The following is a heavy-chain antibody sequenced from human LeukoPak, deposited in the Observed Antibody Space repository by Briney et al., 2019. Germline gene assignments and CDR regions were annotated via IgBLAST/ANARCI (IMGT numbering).Heavy chain of an antibody. Sequence: SETLSLTCAVYGGSFSGYYWSWIRQSPGKGLERIGEIDHSGSTNYNPSLKSRVIISVDTSKNQFSLRLSSVTAADTAVYYCARGQIVEYWGQGALVTVSS. J-gene: IGHJ4*02. CDR2: IDHSGST. V-gene: IGHV4-34*01. CDR3: ARGQIVEY. D-gene: IGHD1-26*01. CDR1: GGSFSGYY.